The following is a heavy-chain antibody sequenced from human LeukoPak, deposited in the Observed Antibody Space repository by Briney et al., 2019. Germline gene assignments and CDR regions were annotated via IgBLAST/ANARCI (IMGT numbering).Heavy chain of an antibody. Sequence: GGPLRLSCAASGFTFSSYAMSWVRQAPGKGLEWVSAISGSGGSTCYADSVKGRFTISRDNSKNTLYLQMNSLRAEDTAVYYCAKIGSIAAREGIDYWGKGTLVTVSS. V-gene: IGHV3-23*01. CDR1: GFTFSSYA. CDR3: AKIGSIAAREGIDY. CDR2: ISGSGGST. J-gene: IGHJ4*02. D-gene: IGHD6-6*01.